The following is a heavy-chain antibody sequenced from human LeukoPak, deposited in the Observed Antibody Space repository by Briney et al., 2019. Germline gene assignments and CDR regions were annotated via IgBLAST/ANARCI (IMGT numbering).Heavy chain of an antibody. Sequence: SETLSLTCTVSGGSISSSSYYWGWIRQPPGKGLEWIGSIYYSGSTYYNPSLKSRVTISVDTSKNQFSLKLSSVTAADTAVYYCARVQYYLNRFDIWGQGTMVTVSS. D-gene: IGHD3-10*01. CDR1: GGSISSSSYY. CDR3: ARVQYYLNRFDI. J-gene: IGHJ3*02. V-gene: IGHV4-39*07. CDR2: IYYSGST.